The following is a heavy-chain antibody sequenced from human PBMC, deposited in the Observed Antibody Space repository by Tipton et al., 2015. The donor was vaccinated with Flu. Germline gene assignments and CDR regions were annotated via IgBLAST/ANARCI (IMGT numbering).Heavy chain of an antibody. Sequence: GLVKPSETLSLTCAVSGYSISGDYYWGWIRQPPGKGLEWIGSSHHSGGTYYNPSLKSRVTISVDTSKSQFSLRLNSVTAADTGVYYCARHRGTTATTLDWFDPWGQGTLVTVSS. J-gene: IGHJ5*02. V-gene: IGHV4-38-2*01. CDR1: GYSISGDYY. CDR2: SHHSGGT. D-gene: IGHD4-17*01. CDR3: ARHRGTTATTLDWFDP.